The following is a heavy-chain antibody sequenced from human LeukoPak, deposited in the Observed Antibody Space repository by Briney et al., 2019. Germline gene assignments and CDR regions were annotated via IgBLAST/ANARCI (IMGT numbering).Heavy chain of an antibody. CDR1: GGSFSGYY. D-gene: IGHD6-19*01. CDR2: INHSGST. J-gene: IGHJ3*02. CDR3: ARRSIAVAIADALDI. V-gene: IGHV4-34*01. Sequence: SETLSLTCAVYGGSFSGYYWSWIRQPPGKGLEWIGEINHSGSTNYNPSLKSRVTISVDTSKNQFSLKLSSVTAADTAVYYCARRSIAVAIADALDIWGQGTMVTVSS.